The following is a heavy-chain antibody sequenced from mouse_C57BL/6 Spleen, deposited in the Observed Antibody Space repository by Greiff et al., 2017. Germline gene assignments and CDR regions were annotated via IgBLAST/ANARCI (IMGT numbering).Heavy chain of an antibody. V-gene: IGHV3-6*01. D-gene: IGHD2-2*01. CDR2: ISYDGSN. CDR3: ASSNGYLLFDY. CDR1: GYSITSGYY. Sequence: EVKLQESGPGLVKPSQSLSLTCSVTGYSITSGYYWNWIRQFPGNKLEWMGYISYDGSNNYNPSLKNRISITRDTSKNQFFLKLNSVTTEDTATYYCASSNGYLLFDYWGQGTTRTVSS. J-gene: IGHJ2*01.